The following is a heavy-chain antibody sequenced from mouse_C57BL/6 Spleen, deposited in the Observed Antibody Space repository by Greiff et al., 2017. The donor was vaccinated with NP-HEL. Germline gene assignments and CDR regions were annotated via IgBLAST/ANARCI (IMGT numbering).Heavy chain of an antibody. J-gene: IGHJ4*01. CDR1: GYTFTSYT. D-gene: IGHD2-5*01. Sequence: VQLQQSGAELARPGASVKMSCKASGYTFTSYTMHWVKQRPGQGLEWIGYINPSSGYTKYNQKFKDKATLTADKSSSTAYMQLSSLTSEDSAVYYCARDYDSNYEGAMDYWGQGTSVTVSS. CDR2: INPSSGYT. CDR3: ARDYDSNYEGAMDY. V-gene: IGHV1-4*01.